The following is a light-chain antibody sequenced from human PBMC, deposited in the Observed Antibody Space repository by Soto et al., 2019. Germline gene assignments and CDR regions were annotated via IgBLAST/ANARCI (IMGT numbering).Light chain of an antibody. J-gene: IGKJ1*01. CDR1: QSVSSY. CDR2: EAS. Sequence: MTQSPATLSVSLGDRATLTCRASQSVSSYLAWYQQKPGQAPRLLIYEASTRAAGIPDRFSGSGSGTEFTLTITRLQPEDFAAYHCQHYDSYSQAFGQGTKVDIK. V-gene: IGKV3D-15*01. CDR3: QHYDSYSQA.